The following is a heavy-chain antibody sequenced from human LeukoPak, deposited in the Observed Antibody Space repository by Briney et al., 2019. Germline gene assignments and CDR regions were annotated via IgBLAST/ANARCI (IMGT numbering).Heavy chain of an antibody. Sequence: ASVKVSCKASGYTFTSYDINWVRQATGQGLEWMGWMNPNSGNTGYAQKFQGRVTITRNTSISTAYMELSSLRSEDTAVYYCASVSGGLAAFDIWGQGTMVTVSS. CDR2: MNPNSGNT. CDR3: ASVSGGLAAFDI. J-gene: IGHJ3*02. D-gene: IGHD2-15*01. CDR1: GYTFTSYD. V-gene: IGHV1-8*03.